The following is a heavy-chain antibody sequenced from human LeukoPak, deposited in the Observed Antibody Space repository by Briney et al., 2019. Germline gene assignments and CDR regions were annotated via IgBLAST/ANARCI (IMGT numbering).Heavy chain of an antibody. Sequence: ASVKVSCKASGYTFTSYGISWVRQAPGQGLEWMGWISAYNGNTNYAQKLQGRVTMTTDTSTSTAYMELRSLGSDDTAVYYCARGRTKPLWFGELFFDYWGQGTLVTVSS. D-gene: IGHD3-10*01. CDR2: ISAYNGNT. CDR1: GYTFTSYG. CDR3: ARGRTKPLWFGELFFDY. J-gene: IGHJ4*02. V-gene: IGHV1-18*01.